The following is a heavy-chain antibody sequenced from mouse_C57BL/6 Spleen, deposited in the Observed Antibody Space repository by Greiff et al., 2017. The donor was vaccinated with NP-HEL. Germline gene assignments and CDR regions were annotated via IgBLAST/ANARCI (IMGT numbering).Heavy chain of an antibody. CDR1: GYAFSSSW. CDR3: ASISFAY. CDR2: IYPGDGDT. J-gene: IGHJ3*01. Sequence: VQLQQSGPELVKPGASVKLSCKASGYAFSSSWMNWVKQRPGKGLEWIGRIYPGDGDTNYNGKFKGKATLTADKSSSTAYMQLSSLTSEDSAVYFGASISFAYWGQGTLVTVSA. V-gene: IGHV1-82*01.